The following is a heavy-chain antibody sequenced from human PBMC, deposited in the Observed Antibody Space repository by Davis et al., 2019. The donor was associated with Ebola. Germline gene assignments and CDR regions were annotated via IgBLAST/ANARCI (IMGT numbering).Heavy chain of an antibody. CDR2: ISGSSGST. D-gene: IGHD2-21*01. Sequence: GESLKISCAASGFTFSSYAMSWVRQAPGKGLEWVSAISGSSGSTYYADSVKGRFTISRDNSKNTLYLQMNSLRAEDTAVFYCARERGGIRGDYVDYWGQGTLVTVSS. CDR1: GFTFSSYA. J-gene: IGHJ4*02. CDR3: ARERGGIRGDYVDY. V-gene: IGHV3-23*01.